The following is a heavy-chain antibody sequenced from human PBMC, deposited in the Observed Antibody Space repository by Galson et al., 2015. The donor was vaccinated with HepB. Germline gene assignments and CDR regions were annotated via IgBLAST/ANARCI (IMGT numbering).Heavy chain of an antibody. D-gene: IGHD5-18*01. Sequence: SVKVSCKASGYSFTTYIHWVRQAPGQGLEWMGIINPSGGSTSYAQKFQGRVTMTRDTSTSTVYMELSSLRSEDTAIYYCASGRGYSPYWFDPWGQGTLVTVSS. CDR3: ASGRGYSPYWFDP. J-gene: IGHJ5*02. CDR2: INPSGGST. V-gene: IGHV1-46*01. CDR1: GYSFTTY.